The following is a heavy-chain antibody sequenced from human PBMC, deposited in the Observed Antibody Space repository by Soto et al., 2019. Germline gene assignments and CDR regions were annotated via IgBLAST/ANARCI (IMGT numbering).Heavy chain of an antibody. V-gene: IGHV3-48*01. Sequence: GGSLRLSCAASGFTFSSYNMNWVRQAPGKGLEWVSHISSSTSTIYYADSVKGRFTISRDNAKNSLYLQMNSLRAEDTAVYYCVREYQLTFLAYYYYYMDVWGKGTTVTVSS. CDR2: ISSSTSTI. D-gene: IGHD2-2*01. CDR1: GFTFSSYN. CDR3: VREYQLTFLAYYYYYMDV. J-gene: IGHJ6*03.